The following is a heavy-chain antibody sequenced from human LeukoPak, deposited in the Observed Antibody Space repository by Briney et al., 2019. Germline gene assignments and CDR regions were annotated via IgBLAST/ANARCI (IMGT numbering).Heavy chain of an antibody. CDR1: GGSISSSSYY. Sequence: SETLSLTCTVSGGSISSSSYYWGWIRQPPGKGLEWIGSIYYSGSTYYNPSLKSRVSISVDTSKNQFSLKLSSVTAADTAVYYCARVLDRRYFDYWGQGALVTVSS. J-gene: IGHJ4*02. CDR3: ARVLDRRYFDY. CDR2: IYYSGST. D-gene: IGHD1-1*01. V-gene: IGHV4-39*01.